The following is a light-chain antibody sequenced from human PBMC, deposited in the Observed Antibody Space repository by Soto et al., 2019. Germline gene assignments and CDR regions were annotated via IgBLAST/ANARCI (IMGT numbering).Light chain of an antibody. V-gene: IGKV3-20*01. CDR2: GVS. CDR3: QHYVNSPPIT. J-gene: IGKJ5*01. CDR1: QSVSSSY. Sequence: EIVLTQSPGTLSLSPGERATLSCRASQSVSSSYLAWYQQKPGQAPRHLIYGVSSRATDIPDRFSGSGSGTAFTLTISRLAPADSAVYYCQHYVNSPPITLGQGTRLVIK.